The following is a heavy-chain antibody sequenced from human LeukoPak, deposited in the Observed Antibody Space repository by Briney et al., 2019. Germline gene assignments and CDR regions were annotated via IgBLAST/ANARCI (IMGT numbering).Heavy chain of an antibody. Sequence: GGSLRLSCAASGYTFSSYWMSWVRQAPGKGLEWVANIKQDGSEKYYVDSVKGRFTISRDNAKNSLYLQMNSLRAEDTAVYYCARDQICSGSYSGFDYWGQGTLVTVSS. CDR2: IKQDGSEK. CDR3: ARDQICSGSYSGFDY. V-gene: IGHV3-7*01. D-gene: IGHD1-26*01. CDR1: GYTFSSYW. J-gene: IGHJ4*02.